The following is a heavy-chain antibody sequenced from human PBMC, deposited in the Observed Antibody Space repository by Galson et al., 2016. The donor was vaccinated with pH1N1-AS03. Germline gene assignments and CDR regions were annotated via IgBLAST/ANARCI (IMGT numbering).Heavy chain of an antibody. V-gene: IGHV1-69*04. D-gene: IGHD6-6*01. CDR2: IIPMLGRG. Sequence: TWVRQAPGQGLEWMGRIIPMLGRGNYAQKFQGRVTIIADISTSTTYMELSNLTSEDTAIYYCARERDSSSSSIFVYWGQGTQVTVSS. CDR3: ARERDSSSSSIFVY. J-gene: IGHJ4*02.